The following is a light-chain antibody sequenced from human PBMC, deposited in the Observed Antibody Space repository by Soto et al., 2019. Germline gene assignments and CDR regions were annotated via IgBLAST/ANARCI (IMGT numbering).Light chain of an antibody. CDR2: DDS. J-gene: IGLJ2*01. CDR1: NIRANS. CDR3: HVWDSDTDHVV. Sequence: SYELTQTPSVSVAPGQTARITCGGNNIRANSVHWYHQKPGQAPVVVVYDDSARPSGIPERFSGSKSGNTATLTISRVEAGDEADYYCHVWDSDTDHVVFGGGTKLTVL. V-gene: IGLV3-21*02.